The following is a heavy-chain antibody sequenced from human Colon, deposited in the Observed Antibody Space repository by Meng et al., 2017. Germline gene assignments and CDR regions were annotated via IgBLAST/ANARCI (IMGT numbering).Heavy chain of an antibody. V-gene: IGHV4-61*01. CDR2: IHYSGSR. J-gene: IGHJ4*02. CDR1: GGSVSSASYY. D-gene: IGHD3-10*01. CDR3: ARFYGSGTFEVHDY. Sequence: QVLLQASGPGLVRPSETLSLTCNVSGGSVSSASYYWSWIRQPPGKGLEWIGLIHYSGSRNYNPSLKSRVTMSVDTSKNQVSLRLTSVTAADTAVYYCARFYGSGTFEVHDYWGQGTLVTVSS.